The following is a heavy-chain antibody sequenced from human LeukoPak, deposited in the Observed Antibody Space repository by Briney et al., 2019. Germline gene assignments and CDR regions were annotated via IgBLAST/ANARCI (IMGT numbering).Heavy chain of an antibody. CDR1: GFTFSSYA. V-gene: IGHV3-30-3*01. CDR2: ISYDGSNK. Sequence: GGSLRLSCAASGFTFSSYAMHWVRQAPGKGLEWVAVISYDGSNKYYADSVKGRFTISRDNSKNTLYLQMNSLRAEDTAVYYCAKDRNDYVWGSYRLEPDYWGQGTLVTVSS. D-gene: IGHD3-16*02. CDR3: AKDRNDYVWGSYRLEPDY. J-gene: IGHJ4*02.